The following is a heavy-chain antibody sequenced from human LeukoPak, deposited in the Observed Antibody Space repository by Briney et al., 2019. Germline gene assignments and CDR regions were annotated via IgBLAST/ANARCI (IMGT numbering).Heavy chain of an antibody. Sequence: PSETLSLTCAVSGGSISSSNWWSWVREPPGKGLEWVGEIYHSGSTNYNPSLESRVTISVDKSKNQFSLKLSSVTAADTAVYYCARPGSGYYYTHAFGIWGQGTMVTVSS. CDR3: ARPGSGYYYTHAFGI. D-gene: IGHD3-22*01. CDR1: GGSISSSNW. V-gene: IGHV4-4*02. CDR2: IYHSGST. J-gene: IGHJ3*02.